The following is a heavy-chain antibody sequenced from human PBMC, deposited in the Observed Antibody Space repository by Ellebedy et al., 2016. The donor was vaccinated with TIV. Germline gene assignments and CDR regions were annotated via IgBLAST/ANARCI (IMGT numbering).Heavy chain of an antibody. CDR3: ATERDDFHRQPLDN. V-gene: IGHV3-33*03. CDR1: GLTFRNHI. D-gene: IGHD2-2*01. J-gene: IGHJ4*02. Sequence: GESLKISCAASGLTFRNHIIHWVRQAPGKGLEWVTLLRFDGGEKYYADSVKGRFTISRDNPSNKVFLQLNSLRAEDTARYFCATERDDFHRQPLDNWGQGTLVTVSS. CDR2: LRFDGGEK.